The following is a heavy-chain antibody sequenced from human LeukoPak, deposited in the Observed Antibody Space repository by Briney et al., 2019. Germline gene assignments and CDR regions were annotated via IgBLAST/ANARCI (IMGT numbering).Heavy chain of an antibody. CDR2: ITSTSSYM. D-gene: IGHD2-21*02. CDR3: ARDCGGDCYLDY. Sequence: GGSLRLXCAASGFTSSNYNMNWVRQAPGKGLEWVSSITSTSSYMYYADSVKGRFTISRDNAKNSLYLQMNSLRAEDTAVYYCARDCGGDCYLDYWGQGTLVTVSS. CDR1: GFTSSNYN. J-gene: IGHJ4*02. V-gene: IGHV3-21*06.